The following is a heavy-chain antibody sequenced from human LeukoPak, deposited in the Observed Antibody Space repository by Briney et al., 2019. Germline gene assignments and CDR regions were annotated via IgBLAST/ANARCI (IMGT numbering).Heavy chain of an antibody. CDR1: AYTFYTYH. Sequence: ASVKVSCKAPAYTFYTYHITWVRQAPGQGLEWMGWLSGFNENTNFAQRFQDRVTMTIDKSTSTAYMELRNLRSDDTAVYYCARLVVQGFSYFDSWGQGTLVTVFS. D-gene: IGHD2-15*01. CDR3: ARLVVQGFSYFDS. V-gene: IGHV1-18*01. CDR2: LSGFNENT. J-gene: IGHJ4*02.